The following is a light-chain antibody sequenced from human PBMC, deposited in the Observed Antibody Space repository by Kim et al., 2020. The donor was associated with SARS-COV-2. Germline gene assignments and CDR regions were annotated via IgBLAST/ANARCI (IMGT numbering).Light chain of an antibody. V-gene: IGKV1-6*01. J-gene: IGKJ2*01. CDR1: QGIRND. CDR3: LQDYNYPYT. CDR2: AAS. Sequence: SAAVGDRVTITCRASQGIRNDLGWYQQKPGKAPKLLIYAASSLQSGVPSRFSGSGSGTDFTLTISSLQPEDFATYYCLQDYNYPYTFGQGTKLEI.